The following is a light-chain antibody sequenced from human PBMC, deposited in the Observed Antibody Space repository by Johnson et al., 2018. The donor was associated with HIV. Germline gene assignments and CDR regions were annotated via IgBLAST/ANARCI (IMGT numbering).Light chain of an antibody. J-gene: IGLJ1*01. CDR2: DSD. CDR1: SSNIGNNY. Sequence: QSVLTQPPSVSAAPGQKVTISCSGSSSNIGNNYVSWYQQLPGTAPKLLIYDSDKRPSGIPDRFSGSNSGTSATLGLTGLQTGDAADYYCGTWDSSLSAGVFGSGTKVTVL. CDR3: GTWDSSLSAGV. V-gene: IGLV1-51*01.